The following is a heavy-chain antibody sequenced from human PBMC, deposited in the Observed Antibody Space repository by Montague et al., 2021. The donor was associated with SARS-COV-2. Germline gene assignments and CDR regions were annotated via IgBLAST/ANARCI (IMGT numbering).Heavy chain of an antibody. D-gene: IGHD1-7*01. J-gene: IGHJ4*02. CDR1: GDSVSSRRVA. CDR3: ARGNWEKVTGTTSDYLYYFDR. CDR2: TYYRSRWYD. V-gene: IGHV6-1*01. Sequence: CAISGDSVSSRRVAWNWIRQAPSRGLEWLGRTYYRSRWYDDYAASVKGRITMNPDTAKNHFSLQLNSVTPEDTAVYYCARGNWEKVTGTTSDYLYYFDRWGQGTLVTVSS.